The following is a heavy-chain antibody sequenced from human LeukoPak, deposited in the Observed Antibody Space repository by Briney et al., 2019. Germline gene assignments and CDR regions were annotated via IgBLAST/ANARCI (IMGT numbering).Heavy chain of an antibody. CDR2: ISGSGGST. CDR1: GFTFSSYG. CDR3: AKQVQISVNYFDY. Sequence: GGSLRLSCAASGFTFSSYGMSWVRQAPGKGLEWVSAISGSGGSTYYADSVKGRFTISRDNSKNTLYLQMNSLRAEDTAVYYCAKQVQISVNYFDYWGQGTLVTVSS. D-gene: IGHD5-18*01. V-gene: IGHV3-23*01. J-gene: IGHJ4*02.